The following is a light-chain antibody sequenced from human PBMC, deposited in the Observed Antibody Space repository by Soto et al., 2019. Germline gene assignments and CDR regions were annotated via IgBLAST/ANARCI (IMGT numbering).Light chain of an antibody. V-gene: IGKV1-6*01. CDR2: AAS. J-gene: IGKJ1*01. Sequence: AVQMTQAPSSLSASVRDKVTITCRASQGIINDLGWYQEKPGKAPKLLIYAASSLQSGGPSSVSGSGSGTDFTLTICSVQPDDCATYYCQHYNSYSEAFGQGTKVEI. CDR1: QGIIND. CDR3: QHYNSYSEA.